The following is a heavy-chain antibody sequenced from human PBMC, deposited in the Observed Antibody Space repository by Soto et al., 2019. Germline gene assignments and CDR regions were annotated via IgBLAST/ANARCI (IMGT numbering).Heavy chain of an antibody. J-gene: IGHJ4*02. CDR1: GFTFSSYA. Sequence: GSLRLSCAASGFTFSSYAMSWVRQAPGKGLEWVSAISGSGGSTYYADSVKGRFTISRDNSKNTLYLQMNSLRAEDTAVYYCAKKNRYYDSSGYRLADYWGQGTLGTVSS. D-gene: IGHD3-22*01. CDR2: ISGSGGST. CDR3: AKKNRYYDSSGYRLADY. V-gene: IGHV3-23*01.